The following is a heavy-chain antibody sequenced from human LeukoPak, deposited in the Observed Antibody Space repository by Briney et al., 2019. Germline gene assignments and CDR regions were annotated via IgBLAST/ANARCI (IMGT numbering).Heavy chain of an antibody. CDR2: IYYSGST. CDR3: ARGIVGAELDY. V-gene: IGHV4-59*01. J-gene: IGHJ4*02. CDR1: GGSISSYY. D-gene: IGHD1-26*01. Sequence: SETLSLTCTVSGGSISSYYWSWIRQPPGKGLEWIGYIYYSGSTNYNPSLKSRVTISVDTSKNQFSLKLNSVTAADTAVYYCARGIVGAELDYWGQGTLVTVSS.